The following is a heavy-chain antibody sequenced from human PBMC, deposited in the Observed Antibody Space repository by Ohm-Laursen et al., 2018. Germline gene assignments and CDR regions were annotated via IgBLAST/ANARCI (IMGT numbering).Heavy chain of an antibody. CDR1: GGSISTFY. D-gene: IGHD4-23*01. CDR3: ARGYGGNFVDY. Sequence: SDTLSLTCTVSGGSISTFYWSWIRQPPGKGLEWIGYIYYSGGTNYNPSLKSRVTISVDTSKNQFSLKVTSVTAADTAIYYCARGYGGNFVDYWGQGTLVTVSS. CDR2: IYYSGGT. V-gene: IGHV4-59*07. J-gene: IGHJ4*02.